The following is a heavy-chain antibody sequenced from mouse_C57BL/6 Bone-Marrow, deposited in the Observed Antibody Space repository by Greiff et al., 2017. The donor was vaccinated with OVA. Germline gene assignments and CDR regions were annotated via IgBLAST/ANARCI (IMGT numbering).Heavy chain of an antibody. CDR1: GYTFTSYG. D-gene: IGHD1-1*01. Sequence: VKLMASGAELARPGASVKLSCKASGYTFTSYGISRGKQKTGQGLEWNGEIYPRSGNTYYNEKFKGKATLTADKSFSPAYMELRSLTSEDSAVYFCARRTTVVATDGMDYWGQGTSVTVSS. J-gene: IGHJ4*01. CDR3: ARRTTVVATDGMDY. V-gene: IGHV1-81*01. CDR2: IYPRSGNT.